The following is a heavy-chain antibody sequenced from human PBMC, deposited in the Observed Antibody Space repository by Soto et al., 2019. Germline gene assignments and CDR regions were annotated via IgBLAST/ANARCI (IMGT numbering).Heavy chain of an antibody. J-gene: IGHJ4*02. CDR3: AREPILYVCIGYYFDY. CDR1: GYTFTGYY. V-gene: IGHV1-2*04. CDR2: INPVSGAT. D-gene: IGHD3-22*01. Sequence: QVQLVQSGAEVKKPGASVKVSCKASGYTFTGYYMHWVRQAPGQGLEWMGWINPVSGATKYAQRFQGWVTMTRDTSISTAYMELSRLTSDDTALYSCAREPILYVCIGYYFDYWGQGTLVTVSS.